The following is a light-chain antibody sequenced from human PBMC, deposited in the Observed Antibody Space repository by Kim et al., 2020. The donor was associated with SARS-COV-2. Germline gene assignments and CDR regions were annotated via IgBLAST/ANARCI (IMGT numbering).Light chain of an antibody. J-gene: IGLJ2*01. Sequence: SYELTQPPSVSVSPGQTANITCSGEKLGDKFACWYQQRPGQSPVLVIYQDDKRPSGIPERFSGSNSGNTATLTISGTQAMDEADYYCQAWDSRTVV. CDR2: QDD. CDR3: QAWDSRTVV. V-gene: IGLV3-1*01. CDR1: KLGDKF.